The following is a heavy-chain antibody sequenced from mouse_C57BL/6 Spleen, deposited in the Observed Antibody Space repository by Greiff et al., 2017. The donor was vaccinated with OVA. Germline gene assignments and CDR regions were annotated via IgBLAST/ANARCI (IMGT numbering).Heavy chain of an antibody. D-gene: IGHD1-1*01. J-gene: IGHJ4*01. Sequence: QVQLKQPGAELVKPGASVKVSCKASGYTFTSYWMHWVKQRPGQGLEWIGRIHPSDSDTNYNQKFKGKATLTVDKSSSTAYMQLSSLTSEDSAVYYCAILPYYYGSPYYAMDYWGQGTSVTVSS. CDR2: IHPSDSDT. CDR3: AILPYYYGSPYYAMDY. V-gene: IGHV1-74*01. CDR1: GYTFTSYW.